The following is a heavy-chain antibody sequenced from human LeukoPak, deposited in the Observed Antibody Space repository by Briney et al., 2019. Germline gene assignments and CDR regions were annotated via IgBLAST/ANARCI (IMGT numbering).Heavy chain of an antibody. CDR2: ISGSGGST. D-gene: IGHD3-10*01. CDR1: GFTFSSYA. CDR3: AKAALLWFGAYLYYFDY. V-gene: IGHV3-23*01. J-gene: IGHJ4*02. Sequence: GGSLRLSCAASGFTFSSYAMSWVRQAPGKGLEWVSAISGSGGSTYYADSVKGRFTISRDNSKNTLYLQMNSLRAEDTAVYYCAKAALLWFGAYLYYFDYWGQGTLVTVSS.